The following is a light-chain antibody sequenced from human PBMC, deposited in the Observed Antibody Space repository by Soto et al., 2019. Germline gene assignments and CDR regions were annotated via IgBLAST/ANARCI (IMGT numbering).Light chain of an antibody. J-gene: IGKJ1*01. CDR1: QVIKND. CDR2: VAS. V-gene: IGKV1-6*01. CDR3: QQYNSYSPT. Sequence: AIQMTQSPSSLSASVGERVTIPCRASQVIKNDLSWYQQRPGRDPKLLIYVASNLQSGVPSRFSGSGSGTDFTLTISSLQPEDFATYYCQQYNSYSPTFGQGTKVDIK.